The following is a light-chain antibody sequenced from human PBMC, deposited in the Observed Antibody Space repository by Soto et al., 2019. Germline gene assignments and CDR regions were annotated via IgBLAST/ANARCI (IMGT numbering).Light chain of an antibody. J-gene: IGKJ1*01. CDR1: QSVYSSY. CDR2: GAS. Sequence: EIVLTQSPGTLSLPPGEGATVPCRASQSVYSSYLAWYQQKPGQAPRLLIYGASSRATGIPDRFSASGSGTDFTLTISRLETEDFAVYYCQQYGTSPRTFGQGTRVEIK. V-gene: IGKV3-20*01. CDR3: QQYGTSPRT.